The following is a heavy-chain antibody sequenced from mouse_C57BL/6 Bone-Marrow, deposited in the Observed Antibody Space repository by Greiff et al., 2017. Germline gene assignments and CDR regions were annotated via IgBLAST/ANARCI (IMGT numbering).Heavy chain of an antibody. V-gene: IGHV1-74*01. CDR1: GYTFTSYW. CDR2: IHPSDSDT. J-gene: IGHJ4*01. D-gene: IGHD1-1*01. Sequence: HVQLQQSGAELVKPGASVKLSCKASGYTFTSYWMHWVKQRPGQGLEWIGRIHPSDSDTNYTQKFKGKATLTVDTSSSTAYMQLSSLTSEDSAVYYCAIEERYGNNAMDYWGQGTSVTVSS. CDR3: AIEERYGNNAMDY.